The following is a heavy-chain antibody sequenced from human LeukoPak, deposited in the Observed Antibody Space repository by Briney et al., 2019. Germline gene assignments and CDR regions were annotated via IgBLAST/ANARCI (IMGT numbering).Heavy chain of an antibody. CDR1: GGSMSSYY. V-gene: IGHV4-59*04. CDR2: IYYSGST. CDR3: ARSRPFFDY. Sequence: SETLSLTCTVSGGSMSSYYWSWIRQPPGKGLEWIGYIYYSGSTYYNPSLKSRVTISVDTSKNQFSLKLSSVTAADTAVYYCARSRPFFDYWGQGTLVTVSS. J-gene: IGHJ4*02.